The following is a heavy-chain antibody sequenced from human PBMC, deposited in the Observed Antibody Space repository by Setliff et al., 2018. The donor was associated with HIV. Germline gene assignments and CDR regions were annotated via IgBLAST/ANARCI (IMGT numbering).Heavy chain of an antibody. CDR1: GFIFKTYD. V-gene: IGHV3-30*19. Sequence: GGSLRLSCATSGFIFKTYDIHWVRQAPGKGLDWVAVVSKDGGTTTYYAESVKGRFAISRDNSRKTVYLQMSSLRAEDTAIYYCARGSEDNVWFDPWGQGTLVTVSS. CDR3: ARGSEDNVWFDP. J-gene: IGHJ5*02. D-gene: IGHD3-10*01. CDR2: VSKDGGTTT.